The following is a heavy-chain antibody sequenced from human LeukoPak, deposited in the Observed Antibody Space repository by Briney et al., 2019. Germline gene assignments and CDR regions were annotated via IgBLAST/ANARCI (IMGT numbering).Heavy chain of an antibody. J-gene: IGHJ4*02. CDR3: ARGSWDY. Sequence: PGGSLRLSCAASGFTFSSYAMSWVRQAPGKGLERVSAISGSGSTIYYADSVKGRFTISRDNAKNSLFLQMNNLRAEDTAVYYCARGSWDYWGQGTLVTVSS. V-gene: IGHV3-23*01. CDR1: GFTFSSYA. CDR2: ISGSGSTI.